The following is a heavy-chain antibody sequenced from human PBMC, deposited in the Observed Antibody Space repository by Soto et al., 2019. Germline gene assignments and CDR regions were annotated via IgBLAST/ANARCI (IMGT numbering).Heavy chain of an antibody. CDR2: IKFDGSRT. CDR3: ARDEGDAMIRGYDS. V-gene: IGHV3-74*01. Sequence: EAQLVQSGGGLVQPGGSMRLSCAASGFSFSNYWMHWVRQAPGKGLVWVSGIKFDGSRTTYADSVKGRFTNSRDNARNTLYLHMNNLSAEDTAMYYCARDEGDAMIRGYDSWGQGTLVTVSS. J-gene: IGHJ4*02. CDR1: GFSFSNYW. D-gene: IGHD3-10*01.